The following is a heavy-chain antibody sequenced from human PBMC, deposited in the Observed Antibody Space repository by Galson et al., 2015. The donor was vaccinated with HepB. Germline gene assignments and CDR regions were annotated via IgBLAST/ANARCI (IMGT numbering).Heavy chain of an antibody. CDR2: ISSSGSVM. Sequence: FLSLSCAASGFSFSTYEMNWVRQAPGKGLEWVSYISSSGSVMSYADSVEGRFPISRDNPKNSLYLQMSSLRAEDTAVYYCARPDCRGGGCYLDYWGQGTLVTVSS. CDR1: GFSFSTYE. V-gene: IGHV3-48*03. D-gene: IGHD2-15*01. CDR3: ARPDCRGGGCYLDY. J-gene: IGHJ4*02.